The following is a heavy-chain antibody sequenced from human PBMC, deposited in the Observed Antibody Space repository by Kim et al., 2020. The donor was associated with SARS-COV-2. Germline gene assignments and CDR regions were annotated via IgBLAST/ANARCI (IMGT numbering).Heavy chain of an antibody. Sequence: GGSLRLSCAASGFTFTNYWMRWVRQAPGKGLEWVADIKPDATEKYYGDSVRGRFTVSRDNAQNSVYLQMNSLRVEDTAVYYCGRLRAHCDAGSCFPPDHWGQGTLVTVSS. CDR1: GFTFTNYW. CDR2: IKPDATEK. V-gene: IGHV3-7*01. D-gene: IGHD2-15*01. J-gene: IGHJ4*02. CDR3: GRLRAHCDAGSCFPPDH.